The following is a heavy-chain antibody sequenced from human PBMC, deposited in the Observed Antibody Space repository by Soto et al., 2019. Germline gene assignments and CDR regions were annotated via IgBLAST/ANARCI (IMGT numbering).Heavy chain of an antibody. Sequence: LRLSCAASGFTFSSYSMNWVRQAPGKGLEWVSSISSSSSYIYYADSVKGRFTISRDNAKNSLYLQMNSLRAEDTAVYYCARDRDLYYFWSGYYLDAFDIWGQGTMVTVSS. D-gene: IGHD3-3*01. J-gene: IGHJ3*02. CDR3: ARDRDLYYFWSGYYLDAFDI. CDR2: ISSSSSYI. V-gene: IGHV3-21*01. CDR1: GFTFSSYS.